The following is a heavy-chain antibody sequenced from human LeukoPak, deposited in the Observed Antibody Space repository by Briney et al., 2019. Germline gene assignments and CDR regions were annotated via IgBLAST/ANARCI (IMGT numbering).Heavy chain of an antibody. D-gene: IGHD4-17*01. Sequence: PSETLSLTCTVSGGSISGAAYYWGWFRQPPGKRPEWIGNILYSGTVYYNPSLKSRVTISVDTSKNQFPLKLSSVTAADTAVYFCARVTRYDNSRNNYYMDVWGKGTTVTVSS. CDR3: ARVTRYDNSRNNYYMDV. CDR2: ILYSGTV. V-gene: IGHV4-39*06. J-gene: IGHJ6*03. CDR1: GGSISGAAYY.